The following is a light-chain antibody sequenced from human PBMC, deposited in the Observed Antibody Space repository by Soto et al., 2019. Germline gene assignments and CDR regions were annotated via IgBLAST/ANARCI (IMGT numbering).Light chain of an antibody. Sequence: DIPLTQSPSFLSASVGDRVTITCRARQGISRYLAWYQQKPGQAPKLLIYAASTLQSGVPSRFSGSGSGTDFTLTISSLHPEDFATYYCQQLNSYPYSFGQGTKLEIK. CDR1: QGISRY. CDR3: QQLNSYPYS. V-gene: IGKV1-9*01. J-gene: IGKJ2*01. CDR2: AAS.